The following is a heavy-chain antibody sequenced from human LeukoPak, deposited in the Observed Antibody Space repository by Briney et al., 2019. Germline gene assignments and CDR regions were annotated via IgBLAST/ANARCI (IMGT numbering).Heavy chain of an antibody. D-gene: IGHD6-6*01. J-gene: IGHJ4*02. CDR1: GATVSSGDYY. CDR3: ASSIAARVY. Sequence: SQTLSLTCTVSGATVSSGDYYWSWIRQPPGKGLEWIEYFYYSGSTYYNPSLKSRITISVDTSKNQFSLKLTSVTAADTAVYYCASSIAARVYWGPGTLVTVSS. V-gene: IGHV4-30-4*08. CDR2: FYYSGST.